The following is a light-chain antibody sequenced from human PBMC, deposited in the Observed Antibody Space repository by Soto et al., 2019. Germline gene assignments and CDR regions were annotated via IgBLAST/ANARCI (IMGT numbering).Light chain of an antibody. CDR1: QGISSF. CDR3: QQLNSFPIP. V-gene: IGKV1-9*01. CDR2: GAS. J-gene: IGKJ3*01. Sequence: IQLTQSPSSLSASVGDRVTITCRASQGISSFLAWYQQKPGKAPKLLIYGASSSQSGVPARFSGRGSLTDFTLTIGSLQPENFATYYWQQLNSFPIPFGRGTKVDIK.